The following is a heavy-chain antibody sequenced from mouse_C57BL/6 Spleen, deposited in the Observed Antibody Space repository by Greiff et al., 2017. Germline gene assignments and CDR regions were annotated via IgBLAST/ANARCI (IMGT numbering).Heavy chain of an antibody. Sequence: EVQLVESGGGLVKPGGSLKLSCAASGFTFSDYGMHWVRQAPEKGLEWVAYISSGSSTIYYADTVKGRFTISRDNAKNTLFLQMTSLRSEDTSMYYCARGGSSAWFAYWGQGTLVTVSA. V-gene: IGHV5-17*01. CDR1: GFTFSDYG. CDR3: ARGGSSAWFAY. J-gene: IGHJ3*01. CDR2: ISSGSSTI. D-gene: IGHD1-1*01.